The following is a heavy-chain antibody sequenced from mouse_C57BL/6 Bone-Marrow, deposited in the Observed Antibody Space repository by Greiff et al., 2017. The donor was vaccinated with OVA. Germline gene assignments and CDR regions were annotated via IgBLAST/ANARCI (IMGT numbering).Heavy chain of an antibody. D-gene: IGHD2-4*01. CDR2: IRHKANGYTT. CDR3: ARVYYEYACSGY. V-gene: IGHV7-3*01. J-gene: IGHJ2*01. Sequence: EVKLVESGGGLVQPGGSLSLSCAASGFTFTDYYMSWVRQPPGKALEWLGFIRHKANGYTTEYSASVKGRFTISRDTSQSILYLQMNALRAESSATYNCARVYYEYACSGYWGQGTTLTVSS. CDR1: GFTFTDYY.